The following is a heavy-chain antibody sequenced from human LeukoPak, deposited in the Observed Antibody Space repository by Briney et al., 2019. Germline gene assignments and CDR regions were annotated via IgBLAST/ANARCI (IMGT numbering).Heavy chain of an antibody. J-gene: IGHJ5*02. CDR1: GYSFTSYW. D-gene: IGHD6-13*01. CDR3: ARPVTAAGTVNWFDP. V-gene: IGHV5-51*01. Sequence: GESLKISCKGSGYSFTSYWIGWVRQMPGKVLEWMGIIYPGDSDTRYSPSFQGQVTISADKSISTAYLQWSSLKASDTAMYYCARPVTAAGTVNWFDPWGQGTLVTVSS. CDR2: IYPGDSDT.